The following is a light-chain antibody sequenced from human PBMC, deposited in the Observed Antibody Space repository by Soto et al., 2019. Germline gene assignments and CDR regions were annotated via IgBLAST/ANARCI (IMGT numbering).Light chain of an antibody. CDR2: EGS. CDR3: CSYAGSSYV. Sequence: QSVLTQPASVSGSPGQSITISCTGTSSDVGSYNLVSWYQQHPGKAPKLMIYEGSKRPSGFSNRFSGSKSGNTASLTISGLQAEDEADYYCCSYAGSSYVFGTGTKLTVL. V-gene: IGLV2-23*01. CDR1: SSDVGSYNL. J-gene: IGLJ1*01.